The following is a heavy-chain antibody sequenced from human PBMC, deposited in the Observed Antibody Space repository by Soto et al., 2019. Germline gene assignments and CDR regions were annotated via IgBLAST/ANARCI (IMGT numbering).Heavy chain of an antibody. Sequence: SETLSLTCSVFGGSIRSTRYYWGWVRQPPGKGLEWLGSIYYTGATQYNPSLESRVTMSVDTSMNQFSLKLRSVTAADSAIYYCAREDRDDNRGPGNWGQGTLVTVSS. D-gene: IGHD1-1*01. CDR1: GGSIRSTRYY. V-gene: IGHV4-39*02. CDR3: AREDRDDNRGPGN. CDR2: IYYTGAT. J-gene: IGHJ1*01.